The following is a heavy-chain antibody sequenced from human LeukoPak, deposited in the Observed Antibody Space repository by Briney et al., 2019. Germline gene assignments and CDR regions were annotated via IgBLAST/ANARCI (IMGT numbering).Heavy chain of an antibody. D-gene: IGHD5/OR15-5a*01. CDR3: ADSVYGYPNDY. V-gene: IGHV3-23*01. CDR1: GFTFSNYA. Sequence: PGRSLRLSCAASGFTFSNYAMRWVRQAPGKGLEWVSSINNAGGTYYADSVKGRFTIPGDNSKNTLYLQMNGLGVEDPAVYYCADSVYGYPNDYWGEGPLVTVSS. CDR2: INNAGGT. J-gene: IGHJ4*02.